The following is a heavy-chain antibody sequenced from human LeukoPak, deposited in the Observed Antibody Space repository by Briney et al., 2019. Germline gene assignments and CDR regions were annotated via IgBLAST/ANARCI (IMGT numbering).Heavy chain of an antibody. J-gene: IGHJ3*02. CDR2: ISGSGGST. Sequence: GGSLRLSCAASGFTFSSYAMSWVRQPPGKGLEWVSAISGSGGSTYYADSVKGRLTISRDNSKNTLYLQMNSLRAEDTAVYYCAKARYRDYGDYAGDAFDIWGQGTMVTVSS. V-gene: IGHV3-23*01. D-gene: IGHD4-17*01. CDR3: AKARYRDYGDYAGDAFDI. CDR1: GFTFSSYA.